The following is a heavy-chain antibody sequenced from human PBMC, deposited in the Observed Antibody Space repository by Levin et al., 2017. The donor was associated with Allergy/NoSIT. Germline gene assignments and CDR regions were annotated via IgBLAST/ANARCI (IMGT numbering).Heavy chain of an antibody. CDR3: ARVGRYELPMVYYFDY. CDR2: ISSSGSTI. CDR1: GFTLSDYY. D-gene: IGHD2-2*01. Sequence: SCAASGFTLSDYYMSWIRQAPGKGLEWVSYISSSGSTIYYADSVKGRFTISRDNAKKSLYLQMSSLRAEDTALYYCARVGRYELPMVYYFDYWGQGTLVTVSS. V-gene: IGHV3-11*01. J-gene: IGHJ4*02.